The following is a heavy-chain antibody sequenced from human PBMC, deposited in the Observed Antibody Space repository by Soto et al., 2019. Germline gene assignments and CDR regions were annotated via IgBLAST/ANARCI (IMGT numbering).Heavy chain of an antibody. CDR1: GGSFSGYY. CDR3: ARDNITGLFDY. J-gene: IGHJ4*02. CDR2: INHSGST. Sequence: QVQLQQWGAGLLKPSETLSLTCAVYGGSFSGYYWTWIRQPPGTGLEWIGEINHSGSTNYNPSLKSRVTISVDTSKNQFSLKLTSVTAAVTAVYYCARDNITGLFDYWGQGTLVTVSS. D-gene: IGHD3-10*01. V-gene: IGHV4-34*01.